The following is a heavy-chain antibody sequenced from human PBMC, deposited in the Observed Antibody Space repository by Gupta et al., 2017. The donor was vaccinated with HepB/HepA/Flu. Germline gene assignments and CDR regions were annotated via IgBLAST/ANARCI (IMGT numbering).Heavy chain of an antibody. CDR1: GYTFTSYY. Sequence: VQLLQSGAEVTQPGASVRVSCETSGYTFTSYYIYWVRQAPAQGLEWMGWINTNSGGTCRGRRFQGRVAMTRDTSLNTVYLELLSLNSDDTAVYYCARDLGPDYSGFVSWGQGTLVTVS. D-gene: IGHD2-15*01. CDR2: INTNSGGT. J-gene: IGHJ4*02. CDR3: ARDLGPDYSGFVS. V-gene: IGHV1-2*02.